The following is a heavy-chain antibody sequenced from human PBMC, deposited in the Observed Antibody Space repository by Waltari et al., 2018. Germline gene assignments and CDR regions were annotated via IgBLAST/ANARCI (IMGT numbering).Heavy chain of an antibody. CDR3: ARDVDTAMVPVGFDY. CDR1: GFTFSGYG. J-gene: IGHJ4*02. CDR2: IWYDGSNK. Sequence: QVQLVESGGGVVQPGRSLRLSCAASGFTFSGYGMPWVRQAPGKGLEWVAVIWYDGSNKYYADSVKGRFTISRDNSKNTLYLQMNSLRAEDTAVYYCARDVDTAMVPVGFDYWGQGTLVTVSS. V-gene: IGHV3-33*01. D-gene: IGHD5-18*01.